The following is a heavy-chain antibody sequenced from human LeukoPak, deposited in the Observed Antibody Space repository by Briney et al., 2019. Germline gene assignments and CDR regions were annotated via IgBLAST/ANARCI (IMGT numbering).Heavy chain of an antibody. CDR2: ISSSNI. J-gene: IGHJ4*02. D-gene: IGHD2-2*01. CDR1: GFTFSSYS. CDR3: ARGAGYCTSTSCHLWSDY. V-gene: IGHV3-21*06. Sequence: PGGSLRLSCAASGFTFSSYSMNRVRQAPGKGLEWVSSISSSNIYYADSVKGRFAISRDNAKNSLYLQMNSLRAEDTAVYYCARGAGYCTSTSCHLWSDYWGQGTLVTVSS.